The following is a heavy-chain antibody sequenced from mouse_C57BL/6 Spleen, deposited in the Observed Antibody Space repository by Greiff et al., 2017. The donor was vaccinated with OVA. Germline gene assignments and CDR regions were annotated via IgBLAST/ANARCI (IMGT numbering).Heavy chain of an antibody. D-gene: IGHD2-4*01. V-gene: IGHV1-74*01. J-gene: IGHJ4*01. CDR2: IHPSDSAT. CDR1: GYTFTSYW. Sequence: VQLQQSGAELVKPGASVKVSCKASGYTFTSYWMHWVKQSPGQGLEWIGRIHPSDSATNYNQKFKGKATLTVDKSSSTAYMQLSSLTSEDSAVYYCATFYDYGGCFYAMDYWGQGTSVTVSS. CDR3: ATFYDYGGCFYAMDY.